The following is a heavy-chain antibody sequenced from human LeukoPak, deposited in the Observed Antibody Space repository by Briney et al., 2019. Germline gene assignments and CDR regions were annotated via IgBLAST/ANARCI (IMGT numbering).Heavy chain of an antibody. CDR1: GFTFDDYA. J-gene: IGHJ3*02. V-gene: IGHV3-9*01. CDR3: AKVDIVATIKGSAFDI. D-gene: IGHD5-12*01. Sequence: GGSLRPSCAASGFTFDDYAMHWVRQAPGKGLEWVSGISWNSGSIGYADSVKGRFTISRDNAKNSLYLQMNSLRAEDTALYYCAKVDIVATIKGSAFDIWGQGTMVTVSS. CDR2: ISWNSGSI.